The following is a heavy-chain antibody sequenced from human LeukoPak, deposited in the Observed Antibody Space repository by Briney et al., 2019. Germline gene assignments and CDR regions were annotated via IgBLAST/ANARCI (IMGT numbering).Heavy chain of an antibody. D-gene: IGHD3-22*01. CDR2: IKSKTDGGTT. V-gene: IGHV3-15*01. CDR3: TTYYYDSSGDFDY. CDR1: GFTFSNAW. Sequence: GGSLRLSCAASGFTFSNAWMSWVRQAPGKGLGWVGRIKSKTDGGTTDYAAPVKGRFTISRDDSKNTLYLQMNSLKTEDTAVYYCTTYYYDSSGDFDYWGQGTLVTVS. J-gene: IGHJ4*02.